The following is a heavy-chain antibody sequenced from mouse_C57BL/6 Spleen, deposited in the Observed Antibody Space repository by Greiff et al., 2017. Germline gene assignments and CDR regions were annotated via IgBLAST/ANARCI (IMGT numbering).Heavy chain of an antibody. D-gene: IGHD1-1*01. CDR1: GYSITSGYY. CDR2: ISYDGSN. CDR3: ARRLLRDAMDD. Sequence: ESGPGLVKPSQSLSLTCSVTGYSITSGYYWNWIRQFPGNKLEWMGYISYDGSNNYNPSLKNRISITRDTSKNQFFLKLNSVTTEDTATYYCARRLLRDAMDDWGQGTSVTVSS. V-gene: IGHV3-6*01. J-gene: IGHJ4*01.